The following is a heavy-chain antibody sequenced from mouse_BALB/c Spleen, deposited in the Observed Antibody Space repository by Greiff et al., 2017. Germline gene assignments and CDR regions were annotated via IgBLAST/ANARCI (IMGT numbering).Heavy chain of an antibody. V-gene: IGHV2-2*02. Sequence: QVQLLQSGPGLVQPSQSLSITCTVSGFSLTSYGVHWVRQSPGKGLEWLGVIWSGGSTDYNAAFISRLSISKDNSKSQVFFKMNSLQANDTAIYYCARKGGLRRNYAMDYWGQGTSVTVSS. CDR1: GFSLTSYG. D-gene: IGHD2-4*01. CDR2: IWSGGST. CDR3: ARKGGLRRNYAMDY. J-gene: IGHJ4*01.